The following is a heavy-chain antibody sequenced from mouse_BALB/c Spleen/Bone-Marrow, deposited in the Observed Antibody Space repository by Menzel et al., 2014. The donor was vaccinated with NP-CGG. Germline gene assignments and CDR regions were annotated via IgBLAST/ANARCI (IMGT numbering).Heavy chain of an antibody. V-gene: IGHV1-4*02. CDR2: INPSSGYT. CDR1: GYTFTSYT. J-gene: IGHJ3*01. D-gene: IGHD1-1*02. Sequence: VQLQESAAELARPGASVKMSCKASGYTFTSYTMHWVKQRPGQGLEWIGYINPSSGYTEYNQKFKDKTTLTADRSSSTAYMQLSSLTSEDSAVYYCAREEWSTGFAYWGQGTLVTVSA. CDR3: AREEWSTGFAY.